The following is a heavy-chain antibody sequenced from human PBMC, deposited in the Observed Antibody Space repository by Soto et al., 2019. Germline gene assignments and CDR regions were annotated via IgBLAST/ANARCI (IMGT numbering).Heavy chain of an antibody. V-gene: IGHV1-18*04. Sequence: STVKVACTASGYTVTTYGVTWVRQAPGQGLEWMGWFSPYNGDTTYAQKVQGRVTMTTDTSTTTAYLELRRLRSDDTAVYYCAREVGNMDVWGQGAPVTVTS. CDR1: GYTVTTYG. J-gene: IGHJ6*02. D-gene: IGHD2-2*01. CDR3: AREVGNMDV. CDR2: FSPYNGDT.